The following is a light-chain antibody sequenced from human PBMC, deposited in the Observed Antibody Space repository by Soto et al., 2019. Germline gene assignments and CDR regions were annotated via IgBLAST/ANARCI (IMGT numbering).Light chain of an antibody. Sequence: QSVLTQPASVYGSPAQSITISCTGTSSDVGGYNYVSWYQQHPGKAPKLMIYDVSNRPSGVSNRFSGSKSGNTASLNISGLQAEDEADYYCSSYTSSSTLVFGTGTKVTVL. CDR3: SSYTSSSTLV. CDR1: SSDVGGYNY. V-gene: IGLV2-14*01. CDR2: DVS. J-gene: IGLJ1*01.